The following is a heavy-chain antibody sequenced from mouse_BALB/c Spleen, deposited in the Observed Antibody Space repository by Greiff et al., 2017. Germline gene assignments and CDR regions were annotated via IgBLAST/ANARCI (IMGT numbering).Heavy chain of an antibody. CDR2: ISSGGST. D-gene: IGHD1-1*01. V-gene: IGHV5-6-5*01. Sequence: EVKLMESGGGLVKPGGSLKLSCAASGFTFSSYAMSWVRQTPEKRLEWVASISSGGSTYYPDSVKGRFTISRDNARNILYLQMSSLRSEDTAMYYCARGRYHYAMDYWGQGTSVTVSS. CDR3: ARGRYHYAMDY. CDR1: GFTFSSYA. J-gene: IGHJ4*01.